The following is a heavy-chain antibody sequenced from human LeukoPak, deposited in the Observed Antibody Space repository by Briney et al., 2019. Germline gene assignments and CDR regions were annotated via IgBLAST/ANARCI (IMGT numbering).Heavy chain of an antibody. J-gene: IGHJ4*02. CDR3: ARESTTSLGFDY. V-gene: IGHV4-59*11. Sequence: SETLSLTCTVSGGSISSHYWSWIRQPPGKGLEWIGYIYYSGSTNYNPSLKSRVTISVDTSKNQFSLKLSSVTAADTAVYYCARESTTSLGFDYWGQGTLVTVSS. D-gene: IGHD2/OR15-2a*01. CDR2: IYYSGST. CDR1: GGSISSHY.